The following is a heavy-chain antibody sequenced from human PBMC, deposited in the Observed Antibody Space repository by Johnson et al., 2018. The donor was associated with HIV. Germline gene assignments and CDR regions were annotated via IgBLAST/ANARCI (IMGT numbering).Heavy chain of an antibody. D-gene: IGHD2-8*02. CDR3: ARRKIDTGGVFDI. Sequence: VQLVESGGGVVQPGGSLRLSCAASGFTFNNYVMSWVRQAPGEGLEWVSTISGSGGGTNYADSVKGRFTISRDNSKSTLYLQMNSLRAEDTAVYYCARRKIDTGGVFDIWGQGTMVTVSS. J-gene: IGHJ3*02. CDR1: GFTFNNYV. CDR2: ISGSGGGT. V-gene: IGHV3-23*04.